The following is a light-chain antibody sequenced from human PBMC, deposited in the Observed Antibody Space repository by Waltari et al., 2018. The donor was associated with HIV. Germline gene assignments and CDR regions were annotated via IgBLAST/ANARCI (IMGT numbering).Light chain of an antibody. CDR3: CSYAGSSTFVV. Sequence: QSALTQPASVSGSPGQSITISCTGTSSDVGSYYLVSWYQQHPGKAPKLMIYEVSKRPSGVSNRFSGSESGNTASLTISGLQAEDEADYYCCSYAGSSTFVVFGGGTKLTVL. CDR1: SSDVGSYYL. CDR2: EVS. J-gene: IGLJ2*01. V-gene: IGLV2-23*02.